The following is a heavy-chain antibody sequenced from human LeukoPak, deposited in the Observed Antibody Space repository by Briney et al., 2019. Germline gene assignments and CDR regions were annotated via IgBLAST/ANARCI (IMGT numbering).Heavy chain of an antibody. D-gene: IGHD4-17*01. CDR1: GYTFMSHG. CDR3: ARKTTVTTGYDY. V-gene: IGHV1-69*13. CDR2: IIPIFGTA. J-gene: IGHJ4*02. Sequence: ASVKVSCKAYGYTFMSHGISWVRQAPGQGLEWMGGIIPIFGTANYAQKFQGRVTITADESTSTAYMELSSLRSEDTAVYYCARKTTVTTGYDYWGQGTLVTVSS.